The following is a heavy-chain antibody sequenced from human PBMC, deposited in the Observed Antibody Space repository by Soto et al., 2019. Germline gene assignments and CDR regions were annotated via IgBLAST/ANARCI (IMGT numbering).Heavy chain of an antibody. CDR1: GFTFSSYA. CDR3: AKDCGSCGPRYYYYGMDV. Sequence: GGSLRLSCAASGFTFSSYAMSWVRQAPGKGLEWVSAISGSGGSTYYADSVKGRFTISRDNSKNTLYLQMNSLRAEDTAVYYCAKDCGSCGPRYYYYGMDVWGQGTTVTVSS. J-gene: IGHJ6*02. V-gene: IGHV3-23*01. CDR2: ISGSGGST. D-gene: IGHD2-15*01.